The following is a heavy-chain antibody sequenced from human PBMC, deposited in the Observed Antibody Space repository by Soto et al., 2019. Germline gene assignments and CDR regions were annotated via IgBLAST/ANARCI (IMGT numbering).Heavy chain of an antibody. Sequence: SETLSLTCTVSGGSISSNSYYWDWIRQPPGKGLEWIGSLFYSGATYHNPSLQSRVTISVDTSKNQFSLHLSSVTAADTAVYYCARHAAYDYVRGESDGSDYWGPGTPVTVSS. CDR3: ARHAAYDYVRGESDGSDY. V-gene: IGHV4-39*01. D-gene: IGHD3-16*01. CDR1: GGSISSNSYY. J-gene: IGHJ4*02. CDR2: LFYSGAT.